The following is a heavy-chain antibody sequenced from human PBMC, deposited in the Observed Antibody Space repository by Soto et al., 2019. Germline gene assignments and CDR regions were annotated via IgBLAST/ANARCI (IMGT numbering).Heavy chain of an antibody. Sequence: QVQLQESGPGLVKPSQTLSLTCTVSGGSISSGGYYWSWIRQHPGKGLEWIGYIYYSGSTYYNPSLKSRVTISVDTSKNQFSVKLSSVTAADTAVYYCARFSHDSTTWFDPWGQGTLVTVSS. J-gene: IGHJ5*02. CDR3: ARFSHDSTTWFDP. D-gene: IGHD3-22*01. CDR1: GGSISSGGYY. CDR2: IYYSGST. V-gene: IGHV4-31*03.